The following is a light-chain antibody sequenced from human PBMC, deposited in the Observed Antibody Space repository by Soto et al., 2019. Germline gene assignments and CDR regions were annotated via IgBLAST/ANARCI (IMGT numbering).Light chain of an antibody. CDR1: SSDVGGYNY. CDR2: EVS. CDR3: SSYPRTNFWV. Sequence: QSLLTQPASVSGSPGQPITISCTGTSSDVGGYNYDSWCQQHPGKAPKLMIYEVSSRPSGISNRFSDSKSGNTASLTISGLQAEDEADYYCSSYPRTNFWVLGAGTKVTVL. J-gene: IGLJ3*02. V-gene: IGLV2-14*01.